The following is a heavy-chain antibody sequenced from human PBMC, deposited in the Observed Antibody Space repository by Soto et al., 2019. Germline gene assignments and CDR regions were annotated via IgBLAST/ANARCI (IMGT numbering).Heavy chain of an antibody. J-gene: IGHJ6*02. D-gene: IGHD3-22*01. CDR1: GFTFDDYA. CDR2: ITWNSDEL. Sequence: EVQLVESGGGLVQPGRPLSLSCAASGFTFDDYAMNWFGQGPGRGLEWVPGITWNSDELGYPESVKGRFSISRENAKKYLYLQMNSRRPDDTALYYCAASRGFDSSGYSGYYYGMDVWGQGTTVTVSS. CDR3: AASRGFDSSGYSGYYYGMDV. V-gene: IGHV3-9*01.